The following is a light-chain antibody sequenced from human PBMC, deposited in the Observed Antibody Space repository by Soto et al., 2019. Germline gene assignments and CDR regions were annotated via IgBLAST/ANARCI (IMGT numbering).Light chain of an antibody. CDR2: EVS. J-gene: IGLJ1*01. V-gene: IGLV2-18*02. Sequence: QSALSQPPSVSWSPGQSFAISCTGTSSDVGSYNRVSWYQQPPGAAPKLMIYEVSNRPSGVPDRFSGSKSGNTASLTISGLQAEDEADYYCNSYTGSSTYVFGTGTKVTVL. CDR1: SSDVGSYNR. CDR3: NSYTGSSTYV.